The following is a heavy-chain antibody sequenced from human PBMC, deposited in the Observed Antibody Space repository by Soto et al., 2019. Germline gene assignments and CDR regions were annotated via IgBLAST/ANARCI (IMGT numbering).Heavy chain of an antibody. CDR2: SGNRANSDTT. Sequence: EVQLLESGGGLVQPGGSLRLSCVASGSTFSDHYMDWVRQAPGKGLEWVGRSGNRANSDTTEYGSSVKGRFTISRDDSKNSMYLQMNSLKTEDTAVYYCTRGYSGIDIYAFDIWGQGTLVTVSA. D-gene: IGHD1-26*01. V-gene: IGHV3-72*01. J-gene: IGHJ3*02. CDR3: TRGYSGIDIYAFDI. CDR1: GSTFSDHY.